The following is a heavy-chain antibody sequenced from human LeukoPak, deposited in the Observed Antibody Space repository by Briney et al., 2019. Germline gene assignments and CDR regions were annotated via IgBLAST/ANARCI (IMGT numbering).Heavy chain of an antibody. CDR3: ARVEWELPFDY. D-gene: IGHD1-26*01. CDR2: IYYSGST. V-gene: IGHV4-39*07. J-gene: IGHJ4*02. CDR1: GGSISSSSYY. Sequence: SETLSLTCTVSGGSISSSSYYWGWIRQPPGKGLEWIGGIYYSGSTYYNPSLKSRVTISVDTSKNQFSLKLSSVTAADTAVYYCARVEWELPFDYWGQGTLVTVSS.